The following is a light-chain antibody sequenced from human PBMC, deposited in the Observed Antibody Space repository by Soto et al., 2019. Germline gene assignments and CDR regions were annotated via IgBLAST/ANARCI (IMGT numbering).Light chain of an antibody. CDR1: SSDIGDYNY. J-gene: IGLJ2*01. Sequence: QSALTQPPSASGSPGQSVTISCTGTSSDIGDYNYVSWYQQHPGEAPKLMIYEVSKRPSGVPDRFSGSKSGNTASLTVSGLRPEDEADYYCSSYAGSNNLVFGGGTKLTVL. CDR2: EVS. V-gene: IGLV2-8*01. CDR3: SSYAGSNNLV.